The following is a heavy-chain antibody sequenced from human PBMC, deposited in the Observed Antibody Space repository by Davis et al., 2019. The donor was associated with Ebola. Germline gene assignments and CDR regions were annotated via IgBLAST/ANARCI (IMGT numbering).Heavy chain of an antibody. J-gene: IGHJ3*02. Sequence: GESLKISCVASGFTFSSYAMSWVRQAPGKGLEWVSAISGSGCSTYYADSVKGRFTISRDNSKNTLYLQMNSLRAEDTAVYYCAKVGAYDAFDIWGQGTMVTVSS. V-gene: IGHV3-23*01. D-gene: IGHD3-16*01. CDR3: AKVGAYDAFDI. CDR1: GFTFSSYA. CDR2: ISGSGCST.